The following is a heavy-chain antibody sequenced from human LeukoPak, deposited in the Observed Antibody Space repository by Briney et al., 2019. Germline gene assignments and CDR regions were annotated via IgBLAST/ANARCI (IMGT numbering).Heavy chain of an antibody. D-gene: IGHD3-10*01. V-gene: IGHV4-34*01. CDR2: INHSGST. J-gene: IGHJ3*02. CDR1: GGSFSGYY. Sequence: PSETLSLTCAVYGGSFSGYYWSWIRQPPGKGLEWSGEINHSGSTNYNPSLKSRVTISVDTSKNQFSLKLSSVTAADTAVYYCARHRAGSGPMVREDNAFDIWGQGTMVTVSS. CDR3: ARHRAGSGPMVREDNAFDI.